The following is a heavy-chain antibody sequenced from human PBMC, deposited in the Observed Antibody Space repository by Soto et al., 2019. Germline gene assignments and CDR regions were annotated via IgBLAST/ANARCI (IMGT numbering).Heavy chain of an antibody. Sequence: QVQLVQSGAEVKKPGSSVKVSCKASGGIFSTYAISWLRQAPGQGLEWMGGIIPIFGTPNYAQRFQGRVTITADESTSTAYMELSRLRSEDTAVYYCARGRDDYGSGNYYNHIDFWGLGTLVTVSS. V-gene: IGHV1-69*01. CDR1: GGIFSTYA. J-gene: IGHJ4*02. CDR3: ARGRDDYGSGNYYNHIDF. CDR2: IIPIFGTP. D-gene: IGHD3-10*01.